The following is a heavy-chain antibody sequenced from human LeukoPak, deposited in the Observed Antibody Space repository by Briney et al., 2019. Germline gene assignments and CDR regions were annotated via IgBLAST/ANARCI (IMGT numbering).Heavy chain of an antibody. D-gene: IGHD3-3*01. CDR1: GFTFSGSA. CDR2: IRSKANSYAT. Sequence: GGSLRLSCAASGFTFSGSAMHWVRQASGKGLEWVGRIRSKANSYATAYAASVKGRFTISRDDSKNTAYLQMNSLKTEDTAVYYCTSQSPHDDFWSGYYYDAFDIWGQGTMVTVSS. V-gene: IGHV3-73*01. CDR3: TSQSPHDDFWSGYYYDAFDI. J-gene: IGHJ3*02.